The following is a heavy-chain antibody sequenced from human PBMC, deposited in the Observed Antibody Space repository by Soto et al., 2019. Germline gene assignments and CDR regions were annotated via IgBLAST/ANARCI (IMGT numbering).Heavy chain of an antibody. J-gene: IGHJ4*02. CDR2: IYHSGST. V-gene: IGHV4-30-2*01. CDR1: GGSISSGGYS. CDR3: ARDQGRATVY. Sequence: SETLSLTCAVSGGSISSGGYSWSWIRQPPGKGLEWIGYIYHSGSTYYNPSLKSRVTISVDRSKNQFSLKLSSVTAADTAVYYCARDQGRATVYWGQGTLVTVSS. D-gene: IGHD1-26*01.